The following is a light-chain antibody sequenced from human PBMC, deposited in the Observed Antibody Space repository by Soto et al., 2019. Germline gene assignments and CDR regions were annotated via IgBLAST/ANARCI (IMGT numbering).Light chain of an antibody. Sequence: EIVLTQSPATLSLSPGERATLSCRASQSVSSYLAWYQQKPGQAPRLLICDGSNRATGIPARFSGSGSGTDFTLTISSLEPEDFAVYYCQHRTDWPLTFGGGTKVEIK. CDR2: DGS. J-gene: IGKJ4*01. CDR1: QSVSSY. CDR3: QHRTDWPLT. V-gene: IGKV3-11*01.